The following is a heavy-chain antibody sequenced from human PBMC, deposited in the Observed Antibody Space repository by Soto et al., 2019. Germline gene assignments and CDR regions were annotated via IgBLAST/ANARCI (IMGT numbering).Heavy chain of an antibody. CDR1: GFTVSSNY. V-gene: IGHV3-66*01. CDR3: AREGLVGSSSWYEDAFDI. D-gene: IGHD6-13*01. Sequence: EVQLVESGGGLVQPGGSLRLSCAASGFTVSSNYMSWVRQAPGKGLEWVSVIYSGGSTYYADSVKGRFTISRDNSKNPLYLQMNSLRAEDTAVYYCAREGLVGSSSWYEDAFDIWGQGTMVTVSS. CDR2: IYSGGST. J-gene: IGHJ3*02.